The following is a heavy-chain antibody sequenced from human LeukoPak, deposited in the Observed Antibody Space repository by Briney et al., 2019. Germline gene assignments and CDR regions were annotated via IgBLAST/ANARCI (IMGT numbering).Heavy chain of an antibody. D-gene: IGHD6-19*01. CDR1: GFTFSSYA. CDR3: VRRGDASSGWGDRDY. V-gene: IGHV3-23*01. CDR2: IGGSGDKT. J-gene: IGHJ4*02. Sequence: GGSLRLSCAASGFTFSSYAMSWVRQAPGKGLEWVSTIGGSGDKTFYADSVKGRSTISRDNSKNMLHLQMSSLTGEDTALYYCVRRGDASSGWGDRDYWGQGALVTVSS.